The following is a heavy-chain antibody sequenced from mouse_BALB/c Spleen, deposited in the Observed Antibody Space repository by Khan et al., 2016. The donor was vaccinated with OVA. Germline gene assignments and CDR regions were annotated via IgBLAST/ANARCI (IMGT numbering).Heavy chain of an antibody. V-gene: IGHV3-2*02. CDR3: ARDGSRYNYAMDY. D-gene: IGHD2-3*01. J-gene: IGHJ4*01. CDR1: GYSITSDYA. Sequence: VQLKESGPGLVKPSQSLSLTCTVTGYSITSDYAWNWLRQFPGNKLEWMGYISYSGSTNYKPSLKSRISITRDTSKNQFFLQLNSVTTEDTATYYCARDGSRYNYAMDYWGQGTSVTVSS. CDR2: ISYSGST.